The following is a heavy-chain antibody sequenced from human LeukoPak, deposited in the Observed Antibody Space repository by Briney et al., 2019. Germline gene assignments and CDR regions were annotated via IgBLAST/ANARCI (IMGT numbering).Heavy chain of an antibody. D-gene: IGHD4-17*01. J-gene: IGHJ5*02. V-gene: IGHV1-2*02. CDR2: INPNSGGT. CDR1: GYTFTGYY. CDR3: ARAGDGDYDNWFDP. Sequence: ASVKVSCKASGYTFTGYYMHWVRQAPGQGPEWMGWINPNSGGTNYAQKFQGRVTMTRDTSISTAYMELSRLRSDDTAVYYCARAGDGDYDNWFDPWGQGTLVTVSS.